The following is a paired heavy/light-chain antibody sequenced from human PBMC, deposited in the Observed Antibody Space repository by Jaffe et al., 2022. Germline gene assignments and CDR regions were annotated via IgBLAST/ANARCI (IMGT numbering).Light chain of an antibody. J-gene: IGLJ2*01. CDR3: QVWDSSSDPVV. CDR2: DDS. CDR1: NIGSKS. V-gene: IGLV3-21*02. Sequence: SYVLTQPPSVSVAPGQTARITCGGNNIGSKSVHWYQQKPGQAPVLVVYDDSDRPSGIPERFSGSNSGNTATLTISRVEAGDEADYYCQVWDSSSDPVVFGGGTKLTVL.
Heavy chain of an antibody. V-gene: IGHV1-2*06. CDR1: GYTFTGYY. Sequence: QVQLVQSGAEVKKPGASVKVSCKASGYTFTGYYMHWVRQAPGQGLEWMGRINPNSGGTNYAQKFQGRVTMTRDTSISTAYMELSRLRSDDTAVYYCARAAVPPYCSGGSCYSSMDVWGKGTTVTVSS. CDR3: ARAAVPPYCSGGSCYSSMDV. CDR2: INPNSGGT. D-gene: IGHD2-15*01. J-gene: IGHJ6*03.